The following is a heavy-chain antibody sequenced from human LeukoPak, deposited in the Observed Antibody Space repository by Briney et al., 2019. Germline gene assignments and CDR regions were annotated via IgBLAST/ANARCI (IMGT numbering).Heavy chain of an antibody. CDR3: AKDRFGSGSPNWFGP. Sequence: GGSLRLSCAGSGFTFGRYAMSWIRQVPGKGLEWVSAISGSSGGIFYTDSVKGRFTISRDNSKNTLYLQMNSLRAGDTAVYYCAKDRFGSGSPNWFGPWGQGTLVTVFS. J-gene: IGHJ5*02. CDR2: ISGSSGGI. D-gene: IGHD3-10*01. CDR1: GFTFGRYA. V-gene: IGHV3-23*01.